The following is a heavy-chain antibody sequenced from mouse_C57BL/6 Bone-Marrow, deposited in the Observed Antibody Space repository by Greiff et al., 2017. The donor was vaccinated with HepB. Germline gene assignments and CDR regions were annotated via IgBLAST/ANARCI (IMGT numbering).Heavy chain of an antibody. CDR1: GFNIKDYY. Sequence: EVQLQQSGAELVKPGASVKLSCTASGFNIKDYYMHWVKQRTEQGLEWIGRIDPEDGDTKYAPKFQGKATITADTSSNTAYLQLSSLTSEDTAVYYCARWGTTVGARYWYFDVWGTGTTVTVAS. V-gene: IGHV14-2*01. CDR2: IDPEDGDT. CDR3: ARWGTTVGARYWYFDV. D-gene: IGHD1-1*01. J-gene: IGHJ1*03.